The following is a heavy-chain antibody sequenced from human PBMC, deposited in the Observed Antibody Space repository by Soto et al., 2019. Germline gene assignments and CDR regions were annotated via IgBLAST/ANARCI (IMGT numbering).Heavy chain of an antibody. CDR3: ARSSGRRHVFTFDYGLDV. D-gene: IGHD3-16*01. CDR2: SSSSGDYT. V-gene: IGHV3-11*06. Sequence: QVQLVETGGGLVEPGGSLRLSCAASGFSVGDNYMTWIRQAPGKGLEWLSYSSSSGDYTNFEHSVKGQFTISRDNAKNSLYLQTDSLRAEDTAVYLCARSSGRRHVFTFDYGLDVWGQGTTVTVSS. J-gene: IGHJ6*02. CDR1: GFSVGDNY.